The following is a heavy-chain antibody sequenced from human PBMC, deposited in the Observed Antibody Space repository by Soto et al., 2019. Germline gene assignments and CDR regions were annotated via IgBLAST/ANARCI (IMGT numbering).Heavy chain of an antibody. D-gene: IGHD5-18*01. J-gene: IGHJ5*02. V-gene: IGHV1-8*01. CDR1: GCMFTNKD. CDR3: ARMASFGSLNWFDP. CDR2: MNPGSGDT. Sequence: SVKVSCSASGCMFTNKDVSWVRQATGQGLEWMGWMNPGSGDTGYAQKFQGRVTMTRNISIATAYMELSSLRADDTAIYYCARMASFGSLNWFDPWGQGTPVTVSS.